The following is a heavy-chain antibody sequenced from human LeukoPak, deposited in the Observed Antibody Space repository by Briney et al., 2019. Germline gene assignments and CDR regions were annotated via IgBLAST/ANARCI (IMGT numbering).Heavy chain of an antibody. D-gene: IGHD5-24*01. CDR3: ARDRRRDGYKLSFDL. CDR1: GFTFSDYY. J-gene: IGHJ2*01. Sequence: GGSLRLSCAASGFTFSDYYMSWIRQAPGKGLEWVSYISSSGSTIYYADSVKGRFTISRDNAKNSLYLQMNSLRAEDTAVYYCARDRRRDGYKLSFDLWGRGTLVTVSS. V-gene: IGHV3-11*01. CDR2: ISSSGSTI.